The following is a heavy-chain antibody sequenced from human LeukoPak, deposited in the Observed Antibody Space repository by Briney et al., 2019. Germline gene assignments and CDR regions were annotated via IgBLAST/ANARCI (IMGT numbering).Heavy chain of an antibody. V-gene: IGHV1-3*03. D-gene: IGHD2-2*01. CDR2: INAGNGNT. J-gene: IGHJ5*02. Sequence: ASVKVSCKASGYTFTSYAMHWVRQAPGQRLEWMGWINAGNGNTKYSQEFQGRVTITRDTSASTAYMELSSLRSEDTAVYYCARDSTYCSSTSCYDWFDPWGQGTLVTVSS. CDR3: ARDSTYCSSTSCYDWFDP. CDR1: GYTFTSYA.